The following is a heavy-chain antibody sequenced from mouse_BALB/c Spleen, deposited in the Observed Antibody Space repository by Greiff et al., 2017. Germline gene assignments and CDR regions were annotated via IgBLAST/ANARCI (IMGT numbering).Heavy chain of an antibody. V-gene: IGHV5-17*02. Sequence: EVQLVESGGGLVQPGGSRKLSCAASGFTFSSFGMHWVRQAPEKGLEWVAYISSGSSTIYYADTVKGRFTIYRDTPKNTLFLQITSLRSEDTAMYYCARSEPITPVVATDFDYWGQGTTLTVSS. CDR3: ARSEPITPVVATDFDY. J-gene: IGHJ2*01. D-gene: IGHD1-1*01. CDR1: GFTFSSFG. CDR2: ISSGSSTI.